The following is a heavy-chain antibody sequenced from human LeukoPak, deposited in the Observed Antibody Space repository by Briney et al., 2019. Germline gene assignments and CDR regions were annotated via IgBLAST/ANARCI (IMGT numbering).Heavy chain of an antibody. D-gene: IGHD5-12*01. J-gene: IGHJ4*02. Sequence: SETLSLTCTVSGGSISSYYWSWIRQPPGKGLEWIGYIYYSGSTNYNPSLKSRVTISVDTSKNQFSLKLSSVTAADTAVYYCARGYGYGSPYYFDYWGQGTLVTVSS. CDR1: GGSISSYY. CDR3: ARGYGYGSPYYFDY. V-gene: IGHV4-59*01. CDR2: IYYSGST.